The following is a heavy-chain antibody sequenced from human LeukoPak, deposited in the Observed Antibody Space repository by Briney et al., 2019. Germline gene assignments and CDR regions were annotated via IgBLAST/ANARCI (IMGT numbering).Heavy chain of an antibody. CDR2: INGDGSST. D-gene: IGHD5-18*01. V-gene: IGHV3-74*01. CDR1: GFTFISYW. Sequence: PGGSLRLSCAASGFTFISYWMHWVRQVPGKGLVWVSRINGDGSSTDFADSVKGRFTISRDNAKNTLYLQMNSLRAEDTAVYYCARDAPGNTALDYWGQGTLVTVSS. J-gene: IGHJ4*02. CDR3: ARDAPGNTALDY.